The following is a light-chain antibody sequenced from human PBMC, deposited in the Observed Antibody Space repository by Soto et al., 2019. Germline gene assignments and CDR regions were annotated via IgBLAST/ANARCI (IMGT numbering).Light chain of an antibody. J-gene: IGLJ2*01. CDR1: SGHSSYA. CDR2: VKSDGSH. Sequence: QLVLTQSPSASASPGASVNLTCTLSSGHSSYAIAWHQQQPEKGTRYLMKVKSDGSHTKGDGIPDRFSGSSSGAERYLTISRLQDEDDADYYCQTWGAGHVVFGGGTKLTVL. V-gene: IGLV4-69*01. CDR3: QTWGAGHVV.